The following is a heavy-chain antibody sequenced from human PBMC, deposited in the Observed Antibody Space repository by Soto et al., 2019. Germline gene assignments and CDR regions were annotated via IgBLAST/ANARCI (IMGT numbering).Heavy chain of an antibody. CDR1: GYTFTSYG. CDR3: ARGGRLDVYSWDDY. V-gene: IGHV1-18*01. J-gene: IGHJ4*02. D-gene: IGHD3-16*01. Sequence: QVQLVQSGAEVKKPGASVKVSCKASGYTFTSYGVTWVRQAPGQGLEWMGWISGYNGKTDYAENFRGRVTMTTDTSTSTAYMELRSLRSDDTAVYYCARGGRLDVYSWDDYWGQGTLVTVSS. CDR2: ISGYNGKT.